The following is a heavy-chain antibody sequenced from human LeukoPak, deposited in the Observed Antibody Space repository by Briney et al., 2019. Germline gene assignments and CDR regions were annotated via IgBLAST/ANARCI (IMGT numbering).Heavy chain of an antibody. CDR2: INRSGST. CDR3: ARRREADYIYWYFDL. J-gene: IGHJ2*01. V-gene: IGHV4-34*01. D-gene: IGHD3-10*01. Sequence: SETLSLTCAVYGDSFSGYYWSCIRQPPGKGLEWIGEINRSGSTNYNPSLKSRVTISADTSKNQFTLNLRSVTAADTAVYYCARRREADYIYWYFDLWGRGTLVTVSS. CDR1: GDSFSGYY.